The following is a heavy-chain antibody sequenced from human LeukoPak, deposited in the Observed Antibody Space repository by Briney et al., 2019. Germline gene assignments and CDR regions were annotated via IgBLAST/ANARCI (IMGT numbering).Heavy chain of an antibody. V-gene: IGHV1-2*02. CDR3: ARIRYCGGISCYYIDY. J-gene: IGHJ4*02. D-gene: IGHD2-2*01. Sequence: VASVKVSCKASEYTFTGYYIHWVRQAPGQGLEWMGWIDPNTGDSNYVQKFQGRVTMTRDTSISTAYMELSRLRSDDTAFYYCARIRYCGGISCYYIDYRGQGTLVTVSA. CDR2: IDPNTGDS. CDR1: EYTFTGYY.